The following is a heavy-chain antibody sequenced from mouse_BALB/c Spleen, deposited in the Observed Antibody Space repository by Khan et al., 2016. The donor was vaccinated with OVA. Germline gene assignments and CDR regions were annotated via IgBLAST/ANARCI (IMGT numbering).Heavy chain of an antibody. CDR1: GYSFTAYY. CDR2: IYPNTSNT. V-gene: IGHV1-34*02. J-gene: IGHJ3*01. Sequence: EVQLQQSGPDLVKTGASVKISCKASGYSFTAYYMNWVKLSHGKSLECIGRIYPNTSNTHYNQKCKGKAILTVDTSSSPADMELRSLTSEDSAVYFCARGYDFFAYWGQGTLVTVSA. D-gene: IGHD2-14*01. CDR3: ARGYDFFAY.